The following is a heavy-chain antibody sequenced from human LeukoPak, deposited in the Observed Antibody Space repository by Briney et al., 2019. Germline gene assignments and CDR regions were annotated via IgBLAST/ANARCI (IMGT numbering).Heavy chain of an antibody. J-gene: IGHJ4*02. Sequence: SETLSLTCAVYGGSFSGYYWSWIRQPPGKGLEWIGEINHSGSTNYNLSFKSRVTISVDTSKNQFSLKLSSVTAADTAVYYCARAYDYYDSSGYFFDYWGQGTLVTVSS. CDR3: ARAYDYYDSSGYFFDY. CDR1: GGSFSGYY. CDR2: INHSGST. V-gene: IGHV4-34*01. D-gene: IGHD3-22*01.